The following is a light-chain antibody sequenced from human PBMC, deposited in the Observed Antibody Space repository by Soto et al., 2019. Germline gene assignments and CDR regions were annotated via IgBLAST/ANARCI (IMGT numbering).Light chain of an antibody. CDR2: DAS. V-gene: IGKV1-5*01. J-gene: IGKJ1*01. CDR1: QSISSW. CDR3: QHYNSYSEA. Sequence: DIQMTQSPSTLSASVGDRVTITCRASQSISSWLAWYQQKPGKAPKLLIYDASSLESGVPSRFSGSGSGTEFTLTITSLQPDDFATSYCQHYNSYSEAFGQGTKVDIK.